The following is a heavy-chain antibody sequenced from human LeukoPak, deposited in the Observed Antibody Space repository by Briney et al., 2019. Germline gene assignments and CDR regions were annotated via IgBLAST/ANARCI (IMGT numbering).Heavy chain of an antibody. CDR1: GGSISSGGYS. CDR2: IYHSGST. CDR3: ARHREAATPGDY. J-gene: IGHJ4*02. D-gene: IGHD2-15*01. Sequence: PSQTLSLTCAVSGGSISSGGYSWSWIRQPPGKGLEWIGYIYHSGSTYYNPSLKSRVTISVDRSKNQFSLKLSSVTAADTAVYYCARHREAATPGDYWGQGTLVTVSS. V-gene: IGHV4-30-2*01.